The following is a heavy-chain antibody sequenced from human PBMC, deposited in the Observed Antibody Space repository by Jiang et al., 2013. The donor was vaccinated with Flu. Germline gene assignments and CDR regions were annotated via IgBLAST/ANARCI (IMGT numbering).Heavy chain of an antibody. V-gene: IGHV4-39*07. CDR1: GGSIRSSGYS. CDR3: ATIVFMRGWYFLDGH. Sequence: KPSETLSLTCTVSGGSIRSSGYSWGWIRQPPGRGWSGLGLSIIVTAPTTTRPSRVESPYSEDTSENRFSLKLSSVTAADTALYYCATIVFMRGWYFLDGHWGQGALVTVSS. J-gene: IGHJ4*02. CDR2: SIIVTAP. D-gene: IGHD6-19*01.